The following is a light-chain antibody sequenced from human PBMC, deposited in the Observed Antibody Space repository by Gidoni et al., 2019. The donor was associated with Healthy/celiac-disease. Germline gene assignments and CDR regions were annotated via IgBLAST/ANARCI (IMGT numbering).Light chain of an antibody. V-gene: IGLV3-1*01. CDR3: QAWDSSTGGV. CDR2: QDS. J-gene: IGLJ2*01. CDR1: KLGDKY. Sequence: SYELTHPPSVSVSPGQTASITCSGDKLGDKYACWSQQKPGQSPVLVIYQDSKRPSGIPERFSGSNSGNTATLTISGTQAIDEADYYCQAWDSSTGGVFGGGTKLTVL.